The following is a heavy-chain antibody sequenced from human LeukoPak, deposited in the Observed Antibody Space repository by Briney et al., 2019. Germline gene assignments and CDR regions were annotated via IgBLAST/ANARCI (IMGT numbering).Heavy chain of an antibody. CDR3: ARGAPASGLDG. J-gene: IGHJ4*02. Sequence: SAKLFCKASGGTFSSYAISWVRQAPGQGHEWMGRIIPILGIANYAQKFQGRVTITADKSTSTAYMELSSLRSEDTAVYYCARGAPASGLDGWGQGTLVTVSS. D-gene: IGHD6-19*01. V-gene: IGHV1-69*04. CDR2: IIPILGIA. CDR1: GGTFSSYA.